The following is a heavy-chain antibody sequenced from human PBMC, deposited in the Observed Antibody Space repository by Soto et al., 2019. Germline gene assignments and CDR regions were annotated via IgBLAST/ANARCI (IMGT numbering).Heavy chain of an antibody. J-gene: IGHJ4*02. CDR2: IWYDGSNK. CDR1: GFTFSSYG. CDR3: ARDSRDYDILTGYLSHFDY. V-gene: IGHV3-33*01. Sequence: LRLSCAASGFTFSSYGMHWVRQAPGKGLEWVAVIWYDGSNKYYADSVKGRFTISRDNSKNTLYLQMNSLRAEDTAVYYCARDSRDYDILTGYLSHFDYWGQGTLVTVSS. D-gene: IGHD3-9*01.